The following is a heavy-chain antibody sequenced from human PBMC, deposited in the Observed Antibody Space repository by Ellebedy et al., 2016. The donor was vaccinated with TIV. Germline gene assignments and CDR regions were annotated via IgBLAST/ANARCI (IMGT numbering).Heavy chain of an antibody. CDR3: ARCRNWGSYRYTLFDY. V-gene: IGHV4-59*05. CDR2: IYYSGST. D-gene: IGHD3-16*02. J-gene: IGHJ4*02. CDR1: GGSISSYY. Sequence: SETLSLXXTVSGGSISSYYWSWIRQPPGKGLEWIGSIYYSGSTYYNPSLKSRVTISVDTSKNQFSLKLSSVTAADTAVYYCARCRNWGSYRYTLFDYWGQGTLVTVSS.